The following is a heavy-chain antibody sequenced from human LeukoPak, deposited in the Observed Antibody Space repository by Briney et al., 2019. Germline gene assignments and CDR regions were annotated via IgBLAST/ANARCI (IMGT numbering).Heavy chain of an antibody. D-gene: IGHD3-22*01. CDR1: GFTFSSYA. CDR3: ARDHDSSGYDAFDL. J-gene: IGHJ3*01. V-gene: IGHV3-53*01. Sequence: GGSLRLSCAASGFTFSSYAMSWVRQAPGRGLEWVSVFYSGGNTHYGGSVKGRFTISRDDYSNELFLQMNSLRVEDTAVYYCARDHDSSGYDAFDLWGQGTMVTVSS. CDR2: FYSGGNT.